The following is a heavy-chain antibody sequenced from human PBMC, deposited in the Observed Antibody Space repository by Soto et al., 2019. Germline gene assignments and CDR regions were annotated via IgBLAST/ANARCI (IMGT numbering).Heavy chain of an antibody. D-gene: IGHD3-22*01. J-gene: IGHJ2*01. CDR3: ARVGPRITMIVVVSPKEDVWYFDL. CDR2: ISSSGSTI. CDR1: GFTFSDYY. V-gene: IGHV3-11*01. Sequence: GGSLRLSCAASGFTFSDYYMSWIRQAPGKGLEWVSYISSSGSTIYYADSVKGRFTISRDNAKNSLYLQMNRLRAEDTAVYYGARVGPRITMIVVVSPKEDVWYFDLWGRGTLVTVSS.